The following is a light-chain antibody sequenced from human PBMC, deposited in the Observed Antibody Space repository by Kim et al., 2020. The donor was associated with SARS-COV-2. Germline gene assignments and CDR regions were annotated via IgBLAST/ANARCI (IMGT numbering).Light chain of an antibody. CDR2: GNS. J-gene: IGLJ2*01. Sequence: VTISCTGSSSNIGAVYDVHWYQQLPGTAPKLLIYGNSNRPSGVPDRFSGSKSGTSASLAITGLQAEDEADYYCQSYDSSLSGNVVFGGGTKLTVL. V-gene: IGLV1-40*01. CDR3: QSYDSSLSGNVV. CDR1: SSNIGAVYD.